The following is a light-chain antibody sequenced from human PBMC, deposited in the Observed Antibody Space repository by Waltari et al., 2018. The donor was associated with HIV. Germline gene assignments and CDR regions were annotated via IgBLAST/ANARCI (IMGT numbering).Light chain of an antibody. Sequence: DIQMTQSQSSLSASVGDRVPITCRASQSISTSLNWYLQKPGKAPKLLIYSASSLLSGVPSRFSGSGSGTDFTLTISSLQPEDFATYYCQQSYSIPITFGQGTRLEIK. CDR2: SAS. V-gene: IGKV1-39*01. J-gene: IGKJ5*01. CDR1: QSISTS. CDR3: QQSYSIPIT.